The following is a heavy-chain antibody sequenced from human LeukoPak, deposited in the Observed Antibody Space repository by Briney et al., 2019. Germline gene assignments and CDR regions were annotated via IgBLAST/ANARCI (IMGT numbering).Heavy chain of an antibody. J-gene: IGHJ5*02. CDR2: INTNPGNP. V-gene: IGHV7-4-1*02. CDR3: ARGYYGSGSYYNSGYWFDP. Sequence: ASVKVSCKASGYTFTSYAMNWVRQAPGQGLEWMGWINTNPGNPTYAQGFTGRFVFSLDTSVSTAYLQISSLKAEDTAVYYCARGYYGSGSYYNSGYWFDPWGQGTLVTVSS. D-gene: IGHD3-10*01. CDR1: GYTFTSYA.